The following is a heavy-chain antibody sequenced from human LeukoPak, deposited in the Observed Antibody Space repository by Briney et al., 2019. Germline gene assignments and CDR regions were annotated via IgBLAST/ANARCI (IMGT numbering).Heavy chain of an antibody. V-gene: IGHV4-39*07. CDR2: IYYSGST. J-gene: IGHJ3*02. CDR3: AREGHVEMGIDAFDI. D-gene: IGHD5-24*01. CDR1: GGSISSSSYY. Sequence: SETLSLTCTVSGGSISSSSYYWGWIRQPPGKGLEWIGSIYYSGSTYYNPSLKSRVTISVDTSKNQFSLKLSSVTAADTAVYYCAREGHVEMGIDAFDIWGQGTMVTVSS.